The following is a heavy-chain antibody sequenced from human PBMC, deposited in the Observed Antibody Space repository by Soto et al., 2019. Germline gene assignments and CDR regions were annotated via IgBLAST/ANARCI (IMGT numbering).Heavy chain of an antibody. CDR2: MNPNSGNT. Sequence: GASVKVSCKASGYTFTSYDINWVRQATGQGLEWMGWMNPNSGNTGYAQKFQGRVTMTRNTSISTAYMELSSLRSEDTAVYYCARVLLWFGERPHDAFDIWGQGTMVTVSS. J-gene: IGHJ3*02. CDR3: ARVLLWFGERPHDAFDI. V-gene: IGHV1-8*01. D-gene: IGHD3-10*01. CDR1: GYTFTSYD.